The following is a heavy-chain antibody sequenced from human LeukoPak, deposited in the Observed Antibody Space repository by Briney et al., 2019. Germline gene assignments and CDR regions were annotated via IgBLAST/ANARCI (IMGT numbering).Heavy chain of an antibody. D-gene: IGHD3-9*01. CDR1: GYTFTSYG. CDR3: ARAFYDILTGFRYPPDY. CDR2: ISAYNGNT. Sequence: GASVKVSCKASGYTFTSYGISWVRQPPGQGLEWMGWISAYNGNTNYAQKLQGRVTMTTDTSTSTAYMELRSLRSDDTAVYYCARAFYDILTGFRYPPDYWGQGALVTVSS. V-gene: IGHV1-18*01. J-gene: IGHJ4*02.